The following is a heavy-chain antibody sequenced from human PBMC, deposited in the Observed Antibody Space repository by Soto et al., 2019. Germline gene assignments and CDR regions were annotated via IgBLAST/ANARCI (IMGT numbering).Heavy chain of an antibody. V-gene: IGHV1-69*12. CDR2: IIPIFGTA. CDR1: GGTFSSYA. CDR3: ARGGEQWLVQDWFDP. D-gene: IGHD6-19*01. J-gene: IGHJ5*02. Sequence: QVQLVQSGAEVKKPGSSVKVSCKASGGTFSSYAISWVRQAPGQGLEWMGGIIPIFGTANYAQKFQGRVTITADESTSKVYVELSSLRSEDTAVYYCARGGEQWLVQDWFDPWGQGTLVTVSS.